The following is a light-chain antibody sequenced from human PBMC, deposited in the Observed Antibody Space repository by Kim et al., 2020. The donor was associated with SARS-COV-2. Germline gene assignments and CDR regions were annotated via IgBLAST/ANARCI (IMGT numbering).Light chain of an antibody. V-gene: IGLV1-40*01. CDR2: GNT. J-gene: IGLJ3*02. CDR1: SSNIGAGYD. Sequence: RVAIPCTGTSSNIGAGYDVHWYQQLPGTAPKRLIYGNTNRPSGVPYRFSASKSGSSASLTITGLQAEDEADYYCQSSDGTMSFWVFGGGTKLTVL. CDR3: QSSDGTMSFWV.